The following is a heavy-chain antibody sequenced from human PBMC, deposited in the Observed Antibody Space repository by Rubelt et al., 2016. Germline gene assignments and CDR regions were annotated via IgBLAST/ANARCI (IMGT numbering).Heavy chain of an antibody. J-gene: IGHJ4*02. D-gene: IGHD3-10*01. CDR2: YSGST. CDR3: ARDKAPGDFDY. V-gene: IGHV4-59*01. Sequence: YSGSTNYNPSLKSRVTISVDTSKNQFSLKLSSVTAADTAVYYCARDKAPGDFDYWGQGTLVTVSS.